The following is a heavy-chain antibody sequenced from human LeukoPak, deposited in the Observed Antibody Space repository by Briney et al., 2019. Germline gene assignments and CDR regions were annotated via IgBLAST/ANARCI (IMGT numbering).Heavy chain of an antibody. CDR1: GYTFTSYY. V-gene: IGHV1-46*01. D-gene: IGHD3-22*01. Sequence: GASVKVSCKASGYTFTSYYMHWVQQAPGQGLEWMGIINPSGGSTSYAQKFQGRVTMTRDTSTSTVYMELSSLRSEDTAVYYCARAESITMIVVVTDAFDIWGQGTMVTVSS. CDR3: ARAESITMIVVVTDAFDI. J-gene: IGHJ3*02. CDR2: INPSGGST.